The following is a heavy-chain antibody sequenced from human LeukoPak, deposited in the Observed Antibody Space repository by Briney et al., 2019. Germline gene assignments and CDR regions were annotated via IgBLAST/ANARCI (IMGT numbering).Heavy chain of an antibody. D-gene: IGHD4-23*01. Sequence: PSETLSLTCTISGGSFSSYYWSWIRQPPGKGLEWIGYIFYSGSTNYNPSLKSRVTISQDTSKNQFSLKLSSVTPADTAVYYCASVRWLTGYFDLWGRGTLVTVSS. J-gene: IGHJ2*01. CDR3: ASVRWLTGYFDL. V-gene: IGHV4-59*01. CDR1: GGSFSSYY. CDR2: IFYSGST.